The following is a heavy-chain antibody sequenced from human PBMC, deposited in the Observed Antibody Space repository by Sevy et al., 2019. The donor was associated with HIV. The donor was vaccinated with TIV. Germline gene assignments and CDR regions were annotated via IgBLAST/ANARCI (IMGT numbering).Heavy chain of an antibody. CDR3: AHSNLAALATLDY. V-gene: IGHV2-5*02. CDR2: IYWDDDK. Sequence: SGPTLVNPTQTLTLTCTFSGFSLSTNGVGVGWIRQPPGKALEWVAVIYWDDDKRYSPALKSRHSNTKDTSKNQVVLTMTNMDPADTATYYCAHSNLAALATLDYWGQGTLVTVSS. J-gene: IGHJ4*02. CDR1: GFSLSTNGVG. D-gene: IGHD6-13*01.